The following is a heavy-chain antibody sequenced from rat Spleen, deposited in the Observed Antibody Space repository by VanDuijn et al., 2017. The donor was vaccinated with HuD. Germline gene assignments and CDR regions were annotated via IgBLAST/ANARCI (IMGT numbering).Heavy chain of an antibody. CDR2: ITNTGGSI. V-gene: IGHV5-31*01. Sequence: EVQLVESGGGLVQPGRSMKLSCAASGFTFNNYWMSWIRQAPGKGLEWVASITNTGGSIYYPDSVKGRFTISRDNAQNTLYLQMNSLRSEDTATYYCTRDYYSGLYWYFDFWGPGTMVTVSS. J-gene: IGHJ1*01. D-gene: IGHD1-1*01. CDR3: TRDYYSGLYWYFDF. CDR1: GFTFNNYW.